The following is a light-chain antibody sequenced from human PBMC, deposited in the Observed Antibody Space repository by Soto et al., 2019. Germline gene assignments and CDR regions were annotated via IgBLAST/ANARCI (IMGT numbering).Light chain of an antibody. J-gene: IGLJ1*01. Sequence: QSVLTQPSSASGSPGQSVTISCTGSSSDVGEYKYVSWYQQHPGKAPKLIIYEVSKRPSGIPGRFSGSKSGNTASLTVAGLQAADEADYYCCSYAGSYTYVFGTGTKVTVL. CDR3: CSYAGSYTYV. CDR2: EVS. V-gene: IGLV2-8*01. CDR1: SSDVGEYKY.